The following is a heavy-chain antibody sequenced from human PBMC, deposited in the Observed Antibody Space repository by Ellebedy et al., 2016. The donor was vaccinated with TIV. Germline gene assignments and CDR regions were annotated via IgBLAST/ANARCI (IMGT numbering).Heavy chain of an antibody. V-gene: IGHV3-23*01. J-gene: IGHJ2*01. CDR3: AKSLGTSTAAAVEYWYFDL. CDR1: GFTFSTYA. D-gene: IGHD6-25*01. CDR2: VSGRGAYT. Sequence: LGGSLRLSCAASGFTFSTYAMSWVRQAPGKGLEWVSGVSGRGAYTYYAESVKGRFTISRDNSRTALDLQMNSLRVDDTAVYYCAKSLGTSTAAAVEYWYFDLWGRGTLVTVSS.